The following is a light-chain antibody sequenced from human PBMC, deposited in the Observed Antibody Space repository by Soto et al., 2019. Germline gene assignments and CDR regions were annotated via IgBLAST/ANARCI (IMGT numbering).Light chain of an antibody. Sequence: QSVLTQPASVSGSPGQSITISCTGTSSDVSGNNYVSWYQQHPVKAPKLMIYDVTNRPSGVSVCFSGSKSGNTASLTISGLQAEDEADYYCSSYTSSSTPYVFGTGTKVTVL. V-gene: IGLV2-14*01. J-gene: IGLJ1*01. CDR2: DVT. CDR1: SSDVSGNNY. CDR3: SSYTSSSTPYV.